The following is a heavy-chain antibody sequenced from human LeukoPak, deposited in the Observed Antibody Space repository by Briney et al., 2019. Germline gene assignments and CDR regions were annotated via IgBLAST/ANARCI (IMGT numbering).Heavy chain of an antibody. J-gene: IGHJ4*02. CDR1: GFTVRGNY. V-gene: IGHV3-53*01. Sequence: QTRGSLRLSCVASGFTVRGNYMSWVRQAPREVREWVLVTYTDVSTYYADSVKGRFTISRDNSKNTVYLQINSLRAEDTAVYYCASYPATGAYFDYWGQGTLVTVSS. D-gene: IGHD6-25*01. CDR2: TYTDVST. CDR3: ASYPATGAYFDY.